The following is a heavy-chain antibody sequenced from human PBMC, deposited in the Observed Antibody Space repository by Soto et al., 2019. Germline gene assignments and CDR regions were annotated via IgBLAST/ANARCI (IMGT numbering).Heavy chain of an antibody. D-gene: IGHD3-10*01. CDR1: GFTFSDYA. J-gene: IGHJ4*02. Sequence: EVHLLESGGGLVQPGWSLTLSCTVSGFTFSDYAMNWVRQAPGRGREWVASIHGGGKGMYSANSVKGRLTISGARCERTVYLDMNNARAQDTALYYCAKDRSLSASVLLLESGYYFDYWGQGTLVTVSS. CDR2: IHGGGKGM. V-gene: IGHV3-23*05. CDR3: AKDRSLSASVLLLESGYYFDY.